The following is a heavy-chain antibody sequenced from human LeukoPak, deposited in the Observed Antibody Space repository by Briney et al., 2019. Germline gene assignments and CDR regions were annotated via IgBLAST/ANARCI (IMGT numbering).Heavy chain of an antibody. J-gene: IGHJ3*02. CDR1: GFTFSSYS. D-gene: IGHD3-22*01. CDR3: ARDFYDSSGYNDAFDI. CDR2: ISSSSSYI. V-gene: IGHV3-21*01. Sequence: GGSLRLSCAASGFTFSSYSMNWVRQAPGKGLEGVSSISSSSSYIYYADSVKGRFTISRDNAKNSLYLQMNSLRAEDTAVYYCARDFYDSSGYNDAFDIWGQGTMVTVSS.